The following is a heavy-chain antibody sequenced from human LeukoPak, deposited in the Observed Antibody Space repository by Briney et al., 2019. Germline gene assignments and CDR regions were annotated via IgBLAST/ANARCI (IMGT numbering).Heavy chain of an antibody. V-gene: IGHV1-69*13. D-gene: IGHD4-17*01. J-gene: IGHJ3*02. CDR3: ATTYGDRDAFDI. CDR2: IIPIFGTA. Sequence: ASVKVSCKASGGTFSSYTISWVRQAPGQGLEWMGGIIPIFGTANYAQKFQGRVTITADESTSTAYMELSSLRSEDTAVYYCATTYGDRDAFDIWGQGTMVTVSS. CDR1: GGTFSSYT.